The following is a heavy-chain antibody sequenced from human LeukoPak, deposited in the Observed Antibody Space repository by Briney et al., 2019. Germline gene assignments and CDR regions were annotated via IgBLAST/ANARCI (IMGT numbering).Heavy chain of an antibody. CDR3: ARSHAYRFGEFYDAFDI. D-gene: IGHD3-10*01. CDR1: GGSFSGYY. J-gene: IGHJ3*02. CDR2: INHSGST. V-gene: IGHV4-34*01. Sequence: PSETLSLTCAVYGGSFSGYYWSWIRQPPGKGLEWIGEINHSGSTNYNPSLMSRVTISVDTSKNQFSLKLSSVTAADTAVYYCARSHAYRFGEFYDAFDIWGQGTMVTVSS.